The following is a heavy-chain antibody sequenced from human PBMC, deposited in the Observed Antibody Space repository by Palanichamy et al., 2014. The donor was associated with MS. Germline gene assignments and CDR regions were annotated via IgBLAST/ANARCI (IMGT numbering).Heavy chain of an antibody. V-gene: IGHV3-33*01. J-gene: IGHJ6*02. CDR3: ARDVYCSGSRCDSLKYYYAMDV. CDR1: GFNFSSYG. D-gene: IGHD2-8*02. CDR2: IWYGGSLK. Sequence: QEQLVESGGGVVQPGRSLRLSCGASGFNFSSYGMHWVRQAPGKGLEWVAVIWYGGSLKYYGESFEGRFTISRDDSKKTLYLQMSGLSAADTAVYYCARDVYCSGSRCDSLKYYYAMDVWGQGTTVIVSS.